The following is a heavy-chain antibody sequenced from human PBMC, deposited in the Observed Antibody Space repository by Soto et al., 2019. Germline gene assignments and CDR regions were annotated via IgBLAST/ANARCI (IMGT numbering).Heavy chain of an antibody. CDR3: ARGEGIAVV. CDR1: GFTFSSYA. V-gene: IGHV3-30-3*01. CDR2: ISYDGSNK. D-gene: IGHD6-19*01. Sequence: QVQLVESGGGVVQPGRSLRLSCAASGFTFSSYAMHWVRQAPGKGLEWVAVISYDGSNKYYADSVKGRFTISRDNSKNTLYRQMNSLRAEDTAVYYCARGEGIAVVWGQGTLVTVSS. J-gene: IGHJ4*02.